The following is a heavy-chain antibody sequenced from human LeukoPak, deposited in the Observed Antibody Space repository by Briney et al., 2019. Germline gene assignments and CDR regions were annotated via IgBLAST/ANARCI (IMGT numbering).Heavy chain of an antibody. CDR1: GGSFSGYY. J-gene: IGHJ4*02. Sequence: SETLSLTCAVYGGSFSGYYWSWIRQPPGKGLEWIGEINHSGSTNYNPSLKSRVTISVDTSKNQFSLKLSSVTAADTAVYYCARVSRYCSGGSCYSGYFDYWGLGTLVTVSS. CDR3: ARVSRYCSGGSCYSGYFDY. D-gene: IGHD2-15*01. CDR2: INHSGST. V-gene: IGHV4-34*01.